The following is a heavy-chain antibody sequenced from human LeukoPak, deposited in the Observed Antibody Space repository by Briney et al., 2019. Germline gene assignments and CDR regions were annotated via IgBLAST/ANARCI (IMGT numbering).Heavy chain of an antibody. J-gene: IGHJ4*02. V-gene: IGHV3-9*01. CDR3: AKGHSGYGTFDY. D-gene: IGHD5-12*01. Sequence: GGSLRLSCAASGFTFDDYAMHWVRQAPGKGLEWVSGISWNSGSIGYADSVKGRFTVSRDNAKNSLYLQVNSLRAEDTALYYCAKGHSGYGTFDYWGQGTLVTVSS. CDR1: GFTFDDYA. CDR2: ISWNSGSI.